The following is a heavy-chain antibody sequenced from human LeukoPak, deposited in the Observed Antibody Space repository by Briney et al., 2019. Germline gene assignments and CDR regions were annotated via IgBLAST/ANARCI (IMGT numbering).Heavy chain of an antibody. CDR3: ARIGQIYCSGGSCYSGGFDY. J-gene: IGHJ4*02. D-gene: IGHD2-15*01. V-gene: IGHV3-21*01. CDR2: ISSSSSYI. CDR1: GFTFSSYS. Sequence: GGSLRLSCAASGFTFSSYSMNWVRQAPGKGLEWVSSISSSSSYIYYADSVKGRFTISRDNAKNSLYLQMNSLRAEDTAVYYCARIGQIYCSGGSCYSGGFDYWGQGTLVTVSS.